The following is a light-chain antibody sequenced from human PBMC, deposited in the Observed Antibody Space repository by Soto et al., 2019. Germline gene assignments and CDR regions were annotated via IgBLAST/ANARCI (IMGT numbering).Light chain of an antibody. Sequence: IVMMHPPATLSLSPAERATLSCRVNSVSSSHLVWYQQKPGQAPRLLIYDASSRATGIPGRFSGSGFGTDFTLTISKVEPEDFAVYYCQEYGSPRSITFGLGTRLEIK. CDR3: QEYGSPRSIT. J-gene: IGKJ5*01. V-gene: IGKV3-20*01. CDR2: DAS. CDR1: SVSSSH.